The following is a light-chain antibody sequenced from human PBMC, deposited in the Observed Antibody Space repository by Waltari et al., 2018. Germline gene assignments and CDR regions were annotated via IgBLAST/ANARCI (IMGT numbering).Light chain of an antibody. Sequence: DIVMTQSPDSLALSLGERATINCKSSQSVFSSSSNRNYLVWYQQKPGQPPKLLIYWASTRESGVPERFSGSGSGTDFTLTISSLQAEDVAVYYCQQSYSIPRTFGQGPSWRSN. CDR3: QQSYSIPRT. J-gene: IGKJ2*01. CDR2: WAS. CDR1: QSVFSSSSNRNY. V-gene: IGKV4-1*01.